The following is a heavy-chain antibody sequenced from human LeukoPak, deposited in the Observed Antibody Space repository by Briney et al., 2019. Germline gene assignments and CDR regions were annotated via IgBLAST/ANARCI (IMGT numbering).Heavy chain of an antibody. CDR2: ISGSGGST. D-gene: IGHD6-13*01. Sequence: GGSLRLSCAASGFTFSSYGMHWVRQAPGKGLEWVSAISGSGGSTYYADSVKGRFTISRDNSKNTLYLQMNSLRAEDTAVYYCAKDRRVAAFVDAFDIWGQGTMVTVSS. CDR1: GFTFSSYG. J-gene: IGHJ3*02. CDR3: AKDRRVAAFVDAFDI. V-gene: IGHV3-23*01.